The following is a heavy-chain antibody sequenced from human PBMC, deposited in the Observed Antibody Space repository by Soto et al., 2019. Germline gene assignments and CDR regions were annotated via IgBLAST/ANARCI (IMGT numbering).Heavy chain of an antibody. CDR3: ATMYSSGWRDFDY. CDR2: INPSGGST. CDR1: GYTFASYY. D-gene: IGHD6-19*01. J-gene: IGHJ4*02. Sequence: GASVKVSCKASGYTFASYYMHWVRQAPGQGLEWMGIINPSGGSTSYAQKFQGRVTMTRDTSTSTVYMELSSLRSEDTAVYYCATMYSSGWRDFDYWGQGTLVTVS. V-gene: IGHV1-46*01.